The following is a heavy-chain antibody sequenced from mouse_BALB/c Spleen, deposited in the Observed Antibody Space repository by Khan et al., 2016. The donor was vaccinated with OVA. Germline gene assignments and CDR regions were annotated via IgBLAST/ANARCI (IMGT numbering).Heavy chain of an antibody. CDR3: ARGGNYWYFDV. J-gene: IGHJ1*01. CDR2: INTYTGEP. CDR1: GYTFTNYG. D-gene: IGHD1-1*02. V-gene: IGHV9-3-1*01. Sequence: QIQLVQSGPELKKPGETVKISCKASGYTFTNYGMNWVKQAPGKGLKWMGWINTYTGEPTYADDFKGRFAFSLDTSASTDSLQIKNLKNEDTATYCCARGGNYWYFDVWGAGTTVTVSS.